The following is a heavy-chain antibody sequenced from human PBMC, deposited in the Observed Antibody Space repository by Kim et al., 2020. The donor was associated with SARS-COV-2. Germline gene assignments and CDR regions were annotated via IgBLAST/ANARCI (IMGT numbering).Heavy chain of an antibody. D-gene: IGHD6-19*01. J-gene: IGHJ4*01. Sequence: SETLSRTCTVSGGSISSSSYYWGWIRQPPGKGLEWIGSIYYSGSTYYNPSLKSRVTITADTSKNQFSMRLTSVTAADTAVYYCASQIAVAGTGGFDQWG. CDR2: IYYSGST. CDR3: ASQIAVAGTGGFDQ. CDR1: GGSISSSSYY. V-gene: IGHV4-39*01.